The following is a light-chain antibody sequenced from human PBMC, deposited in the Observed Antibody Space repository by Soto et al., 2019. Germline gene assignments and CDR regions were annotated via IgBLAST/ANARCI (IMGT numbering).Light chain of an antibody. CDR2: GAS. J-gene: IGKJ1*01. V-gene: IGKV3-20*01. CDR3: QQYGSSPPT. CDR1: QSVSSSY. Sequence: DIVFAQSPGTLSLSPGEGATLSCKSSQSVSSSYLAWYQQKPGQAPRLLIYGASSRATGIPDRFSGSGSGTDFTLTISRLEPEDFAVYYCQQYGSSPPTFGQGTKVDIK.